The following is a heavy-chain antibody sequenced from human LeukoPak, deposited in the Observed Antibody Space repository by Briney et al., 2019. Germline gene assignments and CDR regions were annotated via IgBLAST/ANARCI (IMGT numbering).Heavy chain of an antibody. CDR3: ATPFYCGGDCYRYWYFDL. Sequence: ASVKVSCKASGYTFTGYYMHWVRQAPGQGLEWMGWINPNSGGTNYAQKFQGRVTMTRNTSISTAYMELSSLRSEDTAVYYCATPFYCGGDCYRYWYFDLWGRGTLVTVSS. CDR2: INPNSGGT. D-gene: IGHD2-21*02. V-gene: IGHV1-2*02. J-gene: IGHJ2*01. CDR1: GYTFTGYY.